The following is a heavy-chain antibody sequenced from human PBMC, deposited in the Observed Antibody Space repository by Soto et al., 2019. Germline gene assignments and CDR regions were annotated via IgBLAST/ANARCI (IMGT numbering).Heavy chain of an antibody. D-gene: IGHD6-19*01. CDR1: GYTFTSYV. CDR3: ARDDSSGWYGPHWFDP. CDR2: ISAYNGNT. Sequence: VASVKVSCKASGYTFTSYVISWVRQAPGQGLEWMGWISAYNGNTNYAQKLQGRVTMTTDTSTSTAYMELRSLRSDDTAVYYCARDDSSGWYGPHWFDPWGQGTLVTVSS. V-gene: IGHV1-18*01. J-gene: IGHJ5*02.